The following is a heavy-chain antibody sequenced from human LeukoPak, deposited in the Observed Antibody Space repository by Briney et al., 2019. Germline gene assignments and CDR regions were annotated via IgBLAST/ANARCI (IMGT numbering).Heavy chain of an antibody. CDR1: GYTFTGYY. V-gene: IGHV1-2*02. D-gene: IGHD2-21*02. CDR3: ARAYCGGDCYGSENFDY. CDR2: INPNSGGT. J-gene: IGHJ4*02. Sequence: VASVKVSCKASGYTFTGYYMHWVRQAPGQGLEWMGWINPNSGGTNYAQKFQGRVTMTRDTSISTAYMELSRLRSDDTAVYYCARAYCGGDCYGSENFDYWGQGTLVTVSS.